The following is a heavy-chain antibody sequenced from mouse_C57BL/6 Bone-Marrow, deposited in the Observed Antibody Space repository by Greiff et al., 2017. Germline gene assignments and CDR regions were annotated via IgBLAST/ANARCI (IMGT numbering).Heavy chain of an antibody. J-gene: IGHJ3*01. D-gene: IGHD2-1*01. CDR1: GYTFTSYW. CDR2: IDPSDSYT. CDR3: ARDYGNRAY. Sequence: VQLQQPGAELVKPGASVKLSCKASGYTFTSYWMQWVKQRPGQGLEWIGEIDPSDSYTNSNHKFKGKATLTVYTSSSTAYMQLSSLTSEDSAVYYCARDYGNRAYWGQGTLVTVSA. V-gene: IGHV1-50*01.